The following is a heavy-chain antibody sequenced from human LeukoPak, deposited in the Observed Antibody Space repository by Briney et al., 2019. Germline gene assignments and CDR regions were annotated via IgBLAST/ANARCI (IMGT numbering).Heavy chain of an antibody. V-gene: IGHV3-23*01. J-gene: IGHJ4*02. Sequence: GGSLRLSCAGSGFTFSSYAMSWVRQAPGKGLEWVSAISGSGGSTYYADSVKGRFTISRDNSKNTLYLRMNSLRAEDTAVYYCAKARGPTFSRVDYWGQGTLVTVSS. CDR2: ISGSGGST. CDR1: GFTFSSYA. CDR3: AKARGPTFSRVDY.